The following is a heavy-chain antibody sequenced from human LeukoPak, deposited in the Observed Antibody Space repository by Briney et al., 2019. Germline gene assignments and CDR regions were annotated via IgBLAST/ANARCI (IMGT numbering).Heavy chain of an antibody. D-gene: IGHD6-13*01. CDR2: ISGSGGST. V-gene: IGHV3-23*01. CDR3: ATLILAAAGRDYGMDV. Sequence: PGGSLRLSCAASGFTFSSYAMSWVRQAPGEGLEWVPAISGSGGSTYYADSVKGRFTISRDNSKNTLYLQMNSLRAEDTAVYYCATLILAAAGRDYGMDVWGQGTTVTVSS. J-gene: IGHJ6*02. CDR1: GFTFSSYA.